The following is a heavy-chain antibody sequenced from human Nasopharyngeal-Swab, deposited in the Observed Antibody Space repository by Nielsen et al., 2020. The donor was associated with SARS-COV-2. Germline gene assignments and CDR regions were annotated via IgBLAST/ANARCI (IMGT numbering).Heavy chain of an antibody. J-gene: IGHJ6*03. CDR2: IDHTGGT. V-gene: IGHV4-34*01. D-gene: IGHD7-27*01. Sequence: WIRQPPGKGLEWIGEIDHTGGTNYNPSLKSRVTISVDTSKNQFSLKLSSVTAADTAVYYCARGLSGIVPAPILGLGPFYSFYYMDVWCKGTTVTVSS. CDR3: ARGLSGIVPAPILGLGPFYSFYYMDV.